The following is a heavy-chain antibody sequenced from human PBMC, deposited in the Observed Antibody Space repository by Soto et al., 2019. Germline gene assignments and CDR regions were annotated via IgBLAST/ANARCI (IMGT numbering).Heavy chain of an antibody. CDR2: ISYDGSNK. CDR1: GFTFSSYG. D-gene: IGHD3-10*01. J-gene: IGHJ6*02. V-gene: IGHV3-30*18. Sequence: HPWGTLRLSCAASGFTFSSYGMHWVRQAPGKGLEWVAVISYDGSNKYYADSVKGRFTISRDNSKNTLYLQMNSLRAEDTAVHYCAKDLGITMVRGVRVEYYYGMDVWGQGTTVTVSS. CDR3: AKDLGITMVRGVRVEYYYGMDV.